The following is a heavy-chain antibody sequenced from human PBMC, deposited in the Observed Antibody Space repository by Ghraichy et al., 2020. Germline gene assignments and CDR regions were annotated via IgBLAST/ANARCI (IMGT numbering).Heavy chain of an antibody. J-gene: IGHJ3*02. Sequence: SVKVSCKASGGTFSSYAISWVRQAPGQGLEWMGRIIPILGIANYAQKFQGRVTITADKSTSTAYMELSSLRSEDTAVYYCAREGASDAFDIWGQGTMVTVSS. CDR1: GGTFSSYA. V-gene: IGHV1-69*04. CDR3: AREGASDAFDI. CDR2: IIPILGIA. D-gene: IGHD1-26*01.